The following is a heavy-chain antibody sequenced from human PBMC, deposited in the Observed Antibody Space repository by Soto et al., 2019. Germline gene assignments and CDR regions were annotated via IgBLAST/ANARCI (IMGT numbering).Heavy chain of an antibody. Sequence: SSETLSLTWTVSGGSISSGDYYWSWIRQPPGKGLEWIGYIYYSGSTYYNPSLKSRVTISVDTSKNQFSLKLSSVTAAATAVYYWARDGAGYDYDSSGPYHRLDGWGEGTKVTVSS. CDR1: GGSISSGDYY. D-gene: IGHD3-22*01. J-gene: IGHJ6*02. V-gene: IGHV4-30-4*01. CDR3: ARDGAGYDYDSSGPYHRLDG. CDR2: IYYSGST.